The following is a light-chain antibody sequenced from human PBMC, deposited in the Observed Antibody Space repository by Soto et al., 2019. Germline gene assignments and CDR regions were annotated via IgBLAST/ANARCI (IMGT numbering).Light chain of an antibody. CDR1: QSVSNNY. V-gene: IGKV3-11*01. CDR3: QQRSNWPLT. J-gene: IGKJ4*01. CDR2: DAS. Sequence: EIVLTQSPGTLSLSPGERATLSCRASQSVSNNYLAWYQQKPGQALRLLIYDASNRATGIPARFSGSGSGTDFTHTISSLEPEDFAVYYCQQRSNWPLTFGGGTKVDIK.